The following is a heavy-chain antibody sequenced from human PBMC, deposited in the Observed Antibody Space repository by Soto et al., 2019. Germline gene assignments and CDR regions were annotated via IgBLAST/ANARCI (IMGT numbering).Heavy chain of an antibody. CDR3: ARCPQPPDTADPYAVDV. J-gene: IGHJ6*02. D-gene: IGHD5-18*01. CDR2: IVPSVDTT. Sequence: QVQLVQSGTEVKKPGASVKVSCKASGGTFSRSGFHWVRQAPGQGLEWMGMIVPSVDTTNYAQKFQARVTISADQFTSTVYMELRRLRYEDTAVYYCARCPQPPDTADPYAVDVWGQGTRVIVSS. V-gene: IGHV1-69*18. CDR1: GGTFSRSG.